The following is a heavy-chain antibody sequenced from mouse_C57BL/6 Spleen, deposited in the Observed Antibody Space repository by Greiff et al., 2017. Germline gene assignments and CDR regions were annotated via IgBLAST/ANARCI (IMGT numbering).Heavy chain of an antibody. D-gene: IGHD1-1*02. CDR3: ARSKVGSYYFDY. V-gene: IGHV1-64*01. Sequence: QVQLQQPGAELVKPGASVKLSCKASGYTFTSYWMHWVKQRPGQGLEWIGMIHPNSGSTNYNEKFKSKATLTVDKSSSTAYMQLSILTSEDSAVYYCARSKVGSYYFDYWGQGTTLTVSS. CDR2: IHPNSGST. J-gene: IGHJ2*01. CDR1: GYTFTSYW.